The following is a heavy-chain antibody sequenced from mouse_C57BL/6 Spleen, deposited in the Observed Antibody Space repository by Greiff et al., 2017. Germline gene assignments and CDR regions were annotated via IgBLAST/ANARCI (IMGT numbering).Heavy chain of an antibody. V-gene: IGHV1-76*01. CDR3: ARHYYGSSYQYYFDY. J-gene: IGHJ2*01. CDR1: GYTFTDYY. D-gene: IGHD1-1*01. Sequence: VQLQESGAELVRPGASVKLSCKASGYTFTDYYINWVKQRPGQGLEWIARIYPGSGNTYYNEKFKGKATLTAEKSSSTAYMQLSSLTSEDSAVYFCARHYYGSSYQYYFDYWGQGTTLTVSS. CDR2: IYPGSGNT.